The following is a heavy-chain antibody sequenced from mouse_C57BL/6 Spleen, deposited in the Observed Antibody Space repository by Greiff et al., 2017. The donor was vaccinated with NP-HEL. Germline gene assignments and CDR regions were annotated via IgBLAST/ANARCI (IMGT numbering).Heavy chain of an antibody. V-gene: IGHV1-42*01. CDR1: GYSFTGYY. CDR2: INPSTGGT. CDR3: ARADQVSPWFAY. D-gene: IGHD3-2*02. Sequence: VQLQQSGPELVKPGASVKISCKASGYSFTGYYMNWVKQSPEKSLEWIGEINPSTGGTTYNQKFKAKATLTVDKSSSPAYMQLKSLTSEDSAVYYCARADQVSPWFAYWGQGTMVTVSA. J-gene: IGHJ3*01.